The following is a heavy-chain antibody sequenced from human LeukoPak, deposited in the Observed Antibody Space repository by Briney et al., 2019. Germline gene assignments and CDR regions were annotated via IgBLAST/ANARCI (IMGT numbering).Heavy chain of an antibody. D-gene: IGHD2-8*02. CDR2: ISDIGSI. CDR3: AGHHPRNTVDF. CDR1: GGSISSYY. Sequence: SETLSLTCTVSGGSISSYYWSWIRQPPGKGLEWIAYISDIGSINYNPSLKSRVTISLETSKKQFSLKLSSVTAADTAVYYCAGHHPRNTVDFWGQGTLVTVSS. J-gene: IGHJ4*02. V-gene: IGHV4-59*08.